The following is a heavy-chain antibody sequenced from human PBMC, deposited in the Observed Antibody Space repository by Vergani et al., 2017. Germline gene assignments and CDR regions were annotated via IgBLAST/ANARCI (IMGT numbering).Heavy chain of an antibody. V-gene: IGHV4-34*01. CDR1: GGSFSGYY. Sequence: QVQLQQWGAGLLKPSDTLSLTCAVYGGSFSGYYWSWIRQPPGKGLEWIGEINHSGSTNYNPSLKSRVTISVDTSKNQFSLKLSSVTAADTAVYYCARNPYCGGDCYSDAFDIWGQGTMVTVSS. D-gene: IGHD2-21*02. J-gene: IGHJ3*02. CDR2: INHSGST. CDR3: ARNPYCGGDCYSDAFDI.